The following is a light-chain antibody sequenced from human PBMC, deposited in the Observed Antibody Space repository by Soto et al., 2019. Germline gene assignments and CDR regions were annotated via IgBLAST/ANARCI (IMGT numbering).Light chain of an antibody. J-gene: IGKJ1*01. CDR1: QSVSSY. CDR3: QQRSNWPPWT. Sequence: EIVLTQSPATLSLSPGERATLSCRASQSVSSYLAWYQQKPGQAPRLLIYDASNTATGIPARFSGSGSGTDFTLTISSPEPEDFAVYYCQQRSNWPPWTFGQGTKVEIK. V-gene: IGKV3-11*01. CDR2: DAS.